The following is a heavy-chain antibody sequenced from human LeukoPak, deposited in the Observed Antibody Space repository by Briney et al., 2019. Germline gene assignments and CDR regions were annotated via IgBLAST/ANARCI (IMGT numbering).Heavy chain of an antibody. CDR1: GFTFSSYA. CDR2: ISGSGGRT. Sequence: GGSLRLSCAASGFTFSSYAMSWVRQAQGGGGEWGSAISGSGGRTYYADSVKGGFTISRDNSQNTLYLQMTSLSAEDTAVYYCARYGIGDQLAPQNYHYYGMDVWGQGTTVTVSS. CDR3: ARYGIGDQLAPQNYHYYGMDV. V-gene: IGHV3-23*01. D-gene: IGHD2-2*01. J-gene: IGHJ6*02.